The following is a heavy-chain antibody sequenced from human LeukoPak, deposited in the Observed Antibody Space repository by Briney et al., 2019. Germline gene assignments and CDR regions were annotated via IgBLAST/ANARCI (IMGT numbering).Heavy chain of an antibody. V-gene: IGHV4-59*01. J-gene: IGHJ5*02. Sequence: SETLSLTCTVSGGTISSYYWHWLRQSPGKGLDWIGDIYYYGSTNYNPSLKSRVSMSVDTSKNQLSLNLRSGVAAVTAVYYCARGNNGFDPWGQGTLVTVSS. CDR3: ARGNNGFDP. CDR1: GGTISSYY. CDR2: IYYYGST.